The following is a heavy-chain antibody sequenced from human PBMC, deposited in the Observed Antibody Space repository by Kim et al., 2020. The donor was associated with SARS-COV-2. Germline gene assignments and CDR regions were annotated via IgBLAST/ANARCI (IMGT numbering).Heavy chain of an antibody. CDR1: GGSISSGGYY. D-gene: IGHD2-15*01. J-gene: IGHJ2*01. CDR3: ARATARIAATHYWYFDL. CDR2: IYYSGST. V-gene: IGHV4-31*03. Sequence: SETLSLTCTVSGGSISSGGYYWSWIRQHPGKGLEWIGYIYYSGSTYYNPSLKSRVTISVDTSKNQFSLKLSSVTAADTAVYYCARATARIAATHYWYFDLWGRGTLVTVSS.